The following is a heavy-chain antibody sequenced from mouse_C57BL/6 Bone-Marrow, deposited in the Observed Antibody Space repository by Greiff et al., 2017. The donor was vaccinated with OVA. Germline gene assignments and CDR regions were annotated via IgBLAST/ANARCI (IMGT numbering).Heavy chain of an antibody. Sequence: VQLQQSGAELVKPGASVKMSCKASGYTFTSYWITWVKQRPGQGLEWIGDIYPGSGSTNYNEKFKSKATLTVDTASSTAYMQLSSLTSEDSAVYYCARDYYGNPYYLDYWGQGTTLTVSS. D-gene: IGHD2-1*01. J-gene: IGHJ2*01. CDR3: ARDYYGNPYYLDY. V-gene: IGHV1-55*01. CDR2: IYPGSGST. CDR1: GYTFTSYW.